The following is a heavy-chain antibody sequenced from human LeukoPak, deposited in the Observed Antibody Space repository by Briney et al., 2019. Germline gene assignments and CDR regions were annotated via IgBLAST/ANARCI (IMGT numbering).Heavy chain of an antibody. CDR2: IYYSGST. J-gene: IGHJ4*02. CDR3: RVSSGWYAVVDY. D-gene: IGHD6-19*01. CDR1: GGSISSSSYY. Sequence: SETLSLTCTVSGGSISSSSYYWGWIRQPPGKGLEWIGSIYYSGSTYYNPSLKSRVTISVDTSKNQFSPKLSSVTAADAAVYYCRVSSGWYAVVDYWGQGTLVTVSS. V-gene: IGHV4-39*07.